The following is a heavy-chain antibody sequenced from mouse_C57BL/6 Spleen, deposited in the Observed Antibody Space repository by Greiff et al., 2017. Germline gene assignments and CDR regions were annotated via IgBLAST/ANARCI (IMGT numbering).Heavy chain of an antibody. V-gene: IGHV1-15*01. Sequence: QVQLKQSGAELVRPGASVTLSCKASGYTFTDYEMHWVKQTPVHGLEWIGAIDPETGGTAYNQKFKSKAILTADKSSSTAYMELRSLTSEDSAVYYCTRENAMDYWGQGTSVTVSS. J-gene: IGHJ4*01. CDR1: GYTFTDYE. CDR3: TRENAMDY. CDR2: IDPETGGT.